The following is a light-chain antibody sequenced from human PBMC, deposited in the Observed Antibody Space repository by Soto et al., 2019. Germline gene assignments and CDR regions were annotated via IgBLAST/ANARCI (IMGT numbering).Light chain of an antibody. CDR2: GXS. V-gene: IGKV3D-7*01. CDR1: HSGSSSY. CDR3: HQDFNLTWT. Sequence: IVLTQSPGTLSLSPGERATLYXRASHSGSSSYLAWYQRQPGXAPRLXXDGXSSMATGSPDRLSGSGSGTDFTLTISSLQPEYFAVYFCHQDFNLTWTFGQGTKVDIK. J-gene: IGKJ1*01.